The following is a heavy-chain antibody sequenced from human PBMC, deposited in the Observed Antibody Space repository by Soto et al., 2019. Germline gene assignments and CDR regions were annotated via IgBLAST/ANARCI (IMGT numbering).Heavy chain of an antibody. D-gene: IGHD6-25*01. Sequence: ASVKVSCKASGYTLTNFYIHLVRQAPGQGLEWMGIINPNGGSTNYAHNFQGRVTITRDTSTSTVYTDLSSLRSEDTAVYYCARGLGSGDYWGRGTLVTVSS. CDR3: ARGLGSGDY. CDR2: INPNGGST. CDR1: GYTLTNFY. V-gene: IGHV1-46*03. J-gene: IGHJ4*02.